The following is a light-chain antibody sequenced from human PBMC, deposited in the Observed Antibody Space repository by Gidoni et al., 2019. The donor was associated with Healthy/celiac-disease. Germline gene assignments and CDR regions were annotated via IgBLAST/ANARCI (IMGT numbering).Light chain of an antibody. CDR1: SLRSYY. CDR2: GKN. J-gene: IGLJ2*01. V-gene: IGLV3-19*01. Sequence: SSELTPDPAVSVAFGQTVRITCQGDSLRSYYASWYQQKPGQAPVLVIYGKNNRPSGIPDRFSGSSSGNTASLTITGAQAEDEADYYCNSRDSSGNHLYVVFGGGTKLTVL. CDR3: NSRDSSGNHLYVV.